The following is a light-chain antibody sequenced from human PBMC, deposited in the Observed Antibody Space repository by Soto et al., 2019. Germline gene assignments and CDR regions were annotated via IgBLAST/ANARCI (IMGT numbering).Light chain of an antibody. CDR2: DAS. CDR1: QSISTY. J-gene: IGKJ1*01. CDR3: QQYGDYSLWT. V-gene: IGKV1-5*01. Sequence: DIQMTQSPSTLSASVGDRVTITCRASQSISTYLAWYQQKPGRAPKLLIYDASGLEGGVPSRFSGSGSGTEFTLAISSLQPDDFATYYFQQYGDYSLWTFGQGTKVEL.